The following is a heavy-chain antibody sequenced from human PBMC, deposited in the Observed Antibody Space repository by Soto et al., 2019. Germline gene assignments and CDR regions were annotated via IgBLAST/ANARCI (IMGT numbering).Heavy chain of an antibody. CDR2: IVVGSGNT. V-gene: IGHV1-58*01. Sequence: SVKVSCKAFGFIFTSSAVQWVRQARGQRLEWIGWIVVGSGNTNYAQKFQERVTITRDMSTSTAYMELSSLRSEDTAVYYCAADDRYSSSWPPRFGMDVWGQGTTVTVSS. D-gene: IGHD6-13*01. J-gene: IGHJ6*02. CDR1: GFIFTSSA. CDR3: AADDRYSSSWPPRFGMDV.